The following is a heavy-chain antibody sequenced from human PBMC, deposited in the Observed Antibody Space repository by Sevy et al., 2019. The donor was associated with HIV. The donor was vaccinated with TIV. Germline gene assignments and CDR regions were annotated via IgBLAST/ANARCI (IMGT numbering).Heavy chain of an antibody. CDR1: GYSFTSYW. J-gene: IGHJ4*02. D-gene: IGHD3-22*01. CDR3: ATAYYYDSSGYYPFDY. CDR2: IYPGDSDT. Sequence: GESLKISCKGSGYSFTSYWIGWVRQMPGKGLEWMGIIYPGDSDTRYSPSFQGHVTISADKSISTAYLQWSSLKASDTAMYYRATAYYYDSSGYYPFDYWGQGTLVTVSS. V-gene: IGHV5-51*01.